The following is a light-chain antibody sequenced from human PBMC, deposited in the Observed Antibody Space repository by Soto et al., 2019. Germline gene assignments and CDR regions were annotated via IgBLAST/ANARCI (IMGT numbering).Light chain of an antibody. CDR2: KAS. J-gene: IGKJ2*01. CDR3: QQSYSTPYT. Sequence: DIQMTQSPSTLSASVGDRVTITCRASQTINNWLAWYQQKPGKPPKLLISKASNLQSGVPSRFSGSGSETEFTLTISSLQPDDFATYYCQQSYSTPYTFGQGTKLEIK. V-gene: IGKV1-5*03. CDR1: QTINNW.